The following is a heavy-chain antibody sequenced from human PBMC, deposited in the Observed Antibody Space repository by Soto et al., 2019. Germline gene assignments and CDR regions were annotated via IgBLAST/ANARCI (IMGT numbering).Heavy chain of an antibody. Sequence: PSETLSLTCTVSGGSISSGGYYWSWIRQHPRKGLEWIGYIYYSGSTYYNPSLKSRVAISVDTSKNQFSLKLSSVTAADTAVYYCARDRSLYGNDYNAPYFDSWGQGTLVTVSS. CDR1: GGSISSGGYY. D-gene: IGHD4-4*01. CDR2: IYYSGST. CDR3: ARDRSLYGNDYNAPYFDS. J-gene: IGHJ4*02. V-gene: IGHV4-31*03.